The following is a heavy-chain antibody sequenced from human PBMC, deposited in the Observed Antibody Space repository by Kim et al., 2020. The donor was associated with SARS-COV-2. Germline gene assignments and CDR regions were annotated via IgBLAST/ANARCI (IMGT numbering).Heavy chain of an antibody. CDR3: ARDYTAMGAFDY. D-gene: IGHD5-18*01. J-gene: IGHJ4*02. V-gene: IGHV4-59*01. Sequence: NYNPSLTSRVTISVDTSKNQFSLKLSSVTAADTAVYYCARDYTAMGAFDYWGQGTLVTVSS.